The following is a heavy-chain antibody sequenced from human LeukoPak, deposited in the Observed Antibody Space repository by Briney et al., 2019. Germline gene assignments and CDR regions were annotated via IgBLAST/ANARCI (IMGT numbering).Heavy chain of an antibody. CDR3: AHSGSHYRINNDAFNI. CDR2: ISSSSSYI. J-gene: IGHJ3*02. CDR1: GSTFSSYS. Sequence: GGSLRLSCAASGSTFSSYSMNWVRQAPGKGLEWVSSISSSSSYIYYADSVKGRFTISRDNAKNSLYLQMNSLRAEDTAVYYCAHSGSHYRINNDAFNIWGQGTMVTVSS. D-gene: IGHD1-26*01. V-gene: IGHV3-21*06.